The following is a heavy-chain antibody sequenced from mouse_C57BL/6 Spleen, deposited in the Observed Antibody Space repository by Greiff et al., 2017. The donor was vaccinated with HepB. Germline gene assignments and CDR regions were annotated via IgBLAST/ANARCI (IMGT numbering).Heavy chain of an antibody. D-gene: IGHD2-4*01. CDR1: GYAFSSSW. Sequence: QVQLQQSGPELVKPGASVKISCKASGYAFSSSWMNWVKQRPGKGLEWIGRIYPGDGDTNYNGKFKGKATLTADEASSTAYMQLRRLTSEDSAVYFCARTYYDYDDGDYYAMDYWGKGTSVTVSS. CDR2: IYPGDGDT. CDR3: ARTYYDYDDGDYYAMDY. V-gene: IGHV1-82*01. J-gene: IGHJ4*01.